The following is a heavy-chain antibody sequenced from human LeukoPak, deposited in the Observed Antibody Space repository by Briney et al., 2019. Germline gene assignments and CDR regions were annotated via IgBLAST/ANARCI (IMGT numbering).Heavy chain of an antibody. D-gene: IGHD6-19*01. CDR2: IYHSGST. Sequence: SETLSLTCTVSGYSISSGYYWGWIRQPPGKGLEWIGSIYHSGSTYYNPSLKSRVTISVDTSKNQFSLKLSSVTAADTAVYYCARGSSGWYEYWGQGTLVTVSS. CDR1: GYSISSGYY. V-gene: IGHV4-38-2*02. J-gene: IGHJ4*02. CDR3: ARGSSGWYEY.